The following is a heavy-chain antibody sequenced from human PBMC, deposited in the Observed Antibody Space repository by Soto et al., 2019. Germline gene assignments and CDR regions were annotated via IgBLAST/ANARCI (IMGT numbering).Heavy chain of an antibody. J-gene: IGHJ6*02. CDR3: ARDDAEGWYYGMDV. V-gene: IGHV3-30-3*01. D-gene: IGHD2-15*01. Sequence: QVQLVESGGGVVQPGRSLRLSCAASGFTFSSYAMHWVRQAPGKGLEWVAVISYDGSNKYYADSVKGRFTISRDNSKNTLYLQMNSLRAEATAVYYCARDDAEGWYYGMDVWGQGTTVTVSS. CDR2: ISYDGSNK. CDR1: GFTFSSYA.